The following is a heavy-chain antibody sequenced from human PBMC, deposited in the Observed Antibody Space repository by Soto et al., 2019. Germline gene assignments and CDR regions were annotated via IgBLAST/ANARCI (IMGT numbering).Heavy chain of an antibody. J-gene: IGHJ4*02. CDR1: GFTFSSYA. CDR3: ARGRLYCSGGSCYVYFDY. V-gene: IGHV3-30*04. D-gene: IGHD2-15*01. CDR2: ISYDGRNK. Sequence: GGSLRLSCAASGFTFSSYAMHWVRQAPGKGLEWVAVISYDGRNKYYADSVKGRFTISRDNSKNTLYLQMNSLRAEDTAVYYCARGRLYCSGGSCYVYFDYWGQGTLVTVSS.